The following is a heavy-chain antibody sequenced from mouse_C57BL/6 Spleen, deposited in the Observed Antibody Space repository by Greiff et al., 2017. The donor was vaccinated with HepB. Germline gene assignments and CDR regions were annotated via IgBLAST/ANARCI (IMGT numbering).Heavy chain of an antibody. CDR3: ARDRGYYGNPYWYFDV. CDR2: ISDGGSYT. V-gene: IGHV5-4*01. Sequence: EVKVVESGGGLVKPGGSLKLSCAASGFTFSSYAMSWVRQTPEKRLEWVATISDGGSYTYYPDNVKGRFTISRDNAKNNLYLQMSHLKSEDTAMYYCARDRGYYGNPYWYFDVWGTGTTVTVSS. J-gene: IGHJ1*03. CDR1: GFTFSSYA. D-gene: IGHD2-1*01.